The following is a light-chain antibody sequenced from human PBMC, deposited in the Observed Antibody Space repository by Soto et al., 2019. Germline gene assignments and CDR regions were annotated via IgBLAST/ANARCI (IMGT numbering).Light chain of an antibody. CDR3: QQRGNWPFT. Sequence: EIVLTQSPATLSLSPGERATLSCGASQSVSSYLAWYQQKPGQAPRLLIYYASNRATGIPARFSGSGSGTDFTLTISSLEPEDFAVYYCQQRGNWPFTFGGGTKVDIK. CDR2: YAS. CDR1: QSVSSY. J-gene: IGKJ4*01. V-gene: IGKV3-11*01.